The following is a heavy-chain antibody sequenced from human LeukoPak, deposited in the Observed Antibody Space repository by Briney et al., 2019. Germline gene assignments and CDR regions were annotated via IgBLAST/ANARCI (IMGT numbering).Heavy chain of an antibody. CDR1: GGSFSGYY. CDR3: ARDSGRGYSFNYGY. D-gene: IGHD5-18*01. V-gene: IGHV4-34*01. J-gene: IGHJ4*02. Sequence: KPSETLSLTCAVYGGSFSGYYWSWIRQPPGKGLEWIGEINHSGSTNYNPSLKSRVTISVDTSKNQFSLKLSSVTAADTAVYYCARDSGRGYSFNYGYWGQGTLVTVSS. CDR2: INHSGST.